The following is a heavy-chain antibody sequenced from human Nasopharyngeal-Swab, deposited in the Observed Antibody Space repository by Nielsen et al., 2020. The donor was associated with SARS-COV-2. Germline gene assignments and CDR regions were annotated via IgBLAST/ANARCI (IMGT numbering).Heavy chain of an antibody. CDR2: MYYSGNT. V-gene: IGHV4-39*01. J-gene: IGHJ3*02. Sequence: GSLRLSCTVSGGSISSSSYYWGWIRQPPGKGLEWIGSMYYSGNTYHNPSLKSRVTISVDTSKNQLLLKLSSVTAADTAVYFCARHETRGAWPSLGDYDFWSGKDAFDIWGQGTMVTVSS. D-gene: IGHD3-3*01. CDR1: GGSISSSSYY. CDR3: ARHETRGAWPSLGDYDFWSGKDAFDI.